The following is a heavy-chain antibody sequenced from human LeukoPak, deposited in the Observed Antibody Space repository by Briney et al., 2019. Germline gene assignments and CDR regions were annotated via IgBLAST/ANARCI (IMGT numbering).Heavy chain of an antibody. CDR1: GYTFTSYA. D-gene: IGHD5-18*01. CDR3: ARDIFGGIQLRAGFDY. J-gene: IGHJ4*02. CDR2: INTNTGNP. V-gene: IGHV7-4-1*02. Sequence: ASVKVSCKASGYTFTSYAMNWVRQAPGQGLAWMGWINTNTGNPTYAQGFTGRFVFSLDTSVSTAYLQISSLKAEDTAVYYCARDIFGGIQLRAGFDYWGQGTLVTVSS.